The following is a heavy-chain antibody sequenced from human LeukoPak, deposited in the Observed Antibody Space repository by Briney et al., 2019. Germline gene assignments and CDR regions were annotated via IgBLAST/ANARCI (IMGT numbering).Heavy chain of an antibody. Sequence: GGSLRLSCAASGFTFSSYWMHWVRQAPGKGLDWVSVIYSGGSTYYADSVKGRFTISRDNSKNTVYLQMNSLRVEGTAVYYCARLPSGDVWGQGTTVTVSS. V-gene: IGHV3-66*04. CDR1: GFTFSSYW. J-gene: IGHJ6*02. CDR3: ARLPSGDV. CDR2: IYSGGST.